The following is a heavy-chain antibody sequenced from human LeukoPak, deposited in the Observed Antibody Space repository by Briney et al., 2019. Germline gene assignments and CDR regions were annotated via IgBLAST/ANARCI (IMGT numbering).Heavy chain of an antibody. J-gene: IGHJ5*02. Sequence: GGSLRLSCAASGFSVSSCYIYWVRQAPGKGLVWVSRINSDGSSTSYADSVKGRFTISRDNAKNTLYLQMNSLRAEDTAVYYCARGLVGATSWGQGTLVTVSS. V-gene: IGHV3-74*01. CDR2: INSDGSST. CDR3: ARGLVGATS. CDR1: GFSVSSCY. D-gene: IGHD1-26*01.